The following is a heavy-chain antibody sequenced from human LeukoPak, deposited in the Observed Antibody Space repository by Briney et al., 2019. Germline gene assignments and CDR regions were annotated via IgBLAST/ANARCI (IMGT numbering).Heavy chain of an antibody. D-gene: IGHD2-21*02. CDR3: ARADCGGDCRDPYYYYGMDV. CDR1: GGTFSSYA. CDR2: IIPIFGIA. J-gene: IGHJ6*02. V-gene: IGHV1-69*04. Sequence: SVKVSCKASGGTFSSYAISWVRQAPGQGLEWMGRIIPIFGIANYAQKFQGRVTITADKSTSTANMELSSLRSEDTAVYYCARADCGGDCRDPYYYYGMDVWGQGTTVTVSS.